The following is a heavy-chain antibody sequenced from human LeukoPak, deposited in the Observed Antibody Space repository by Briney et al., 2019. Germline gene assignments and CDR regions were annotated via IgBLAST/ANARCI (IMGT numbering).Heavy chain of an antibody. CDR1: GGSISSYY. CDR3: VRGYIVFDY. Sequence: ASETLSLTCTVSGGSISSYYWSWIRQPPGKGLEWIGYIYYSGSTNYNPSLKSRVTISVDTSKNQFSLKLSSVTAADTAVYYCVRGYIVFDYWGQGTLVTVSS. CDR2: IYYSGST. D-gene: IGHD1-1*01. J-gene: IGHJ4*02. V-gene: IGHV4-59*01.